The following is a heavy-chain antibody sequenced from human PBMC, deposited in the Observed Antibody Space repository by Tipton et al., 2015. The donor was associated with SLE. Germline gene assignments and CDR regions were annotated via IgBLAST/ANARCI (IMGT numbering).Heavy chain of an antibody. D-gene: IGHD6-13*01. V-gene: IGHV4-30-4*01. Sequence: TLSLTCTVSGGSISSGDYYWSWIRQPPGKGLEWIGYIYYSGSTYYNPSLKSRVTISVDTSKNQFPLKLSSVTAADTAVYYCASRGAAAAPGWYFDLWGRGTLVTVSS. CDR2: IYYSGST. J-gene: IGHJ2*01. CDR1: GGSISSGDYY. CDR3: ASRGAAAAPGWYFDL.